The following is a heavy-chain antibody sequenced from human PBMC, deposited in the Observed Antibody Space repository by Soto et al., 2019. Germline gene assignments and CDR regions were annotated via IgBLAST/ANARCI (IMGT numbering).Heavy chain of an antibody. D-gene: IGHD5-18*01. CDR1: GGSISSYY. V-gene: IGHV4-59*01. CDR2: IYYSGST. Sequence: PSETLSLTCTVFGGSISSYYWSWIRQPPGKGLEWIGYIYYSGSTNYNPSLKSRVTISVDTSKNQFSLKLSSVTAADTAVYYCARDRGYSYIGYWGQGTLVTVSS. J-gene: IGHJ4*02. CDR3: ARDRGYSYIGY.